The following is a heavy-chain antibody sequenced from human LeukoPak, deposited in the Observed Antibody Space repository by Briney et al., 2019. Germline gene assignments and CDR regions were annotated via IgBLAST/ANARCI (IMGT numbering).Heavy chain of an antibody. D-gene: IGHD2-21*02. J-gene: IGHJ4*02. Sequence: PSETLSLTCIVSGGSTTSYYWSWLRQPPGKALEWIAYIHHSGNTVYSPSLKSRVTISLDTSKNQLSLKLSSVTAADTAIYYCARAVYCGGDCWYYFASWGQGILVTVSS. CDR3: ARAVYCGGDCWYYFAS. V-gene: IGHV4-59*13. CDR2: IHHSGNT. CDR1: GGSTTSYY.